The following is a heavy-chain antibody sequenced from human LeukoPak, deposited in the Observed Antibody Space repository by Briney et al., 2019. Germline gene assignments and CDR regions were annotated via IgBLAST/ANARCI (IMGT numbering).Heavy chain of an antibody. CDR3: AREKVVIAATHYYGMDV. CDR1: GDRVSTNNAA. J-gene: IGHJ6*02. Sequence: SQTLSLTCAISGDRVSTNNAAWSWIRQSPSRGLERLGRTYYRSKWYNYAGSVKSRIIFKPDTSKNQFSLQLNSVTPEDTAVYYCAREKVVIAATHYYGMDVWGQGTTVTVSS. D-gene: IGHD2-15*01. CDR2: TYYRSKWY. V-gene: IGHV6-1*01.